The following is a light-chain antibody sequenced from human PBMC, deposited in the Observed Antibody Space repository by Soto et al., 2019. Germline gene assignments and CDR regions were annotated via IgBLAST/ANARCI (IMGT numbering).Light chain of an antibody. Sequence: DIQMTQSPSSLSASVGARVTITCRASQGIGSDLAWYQQQPGKAPKRLIYGASTLQSGVPARFSGSRSGTEVSLTISVLQPEDFATYYCLQHNSYPRTFGQGTKLEIK. CDR1: QGIGSD. V-gene: IGKV1-17*01. CDR3: LQHNSYPRT. CDR2: GAS. J-gene: IGKJ2*01.